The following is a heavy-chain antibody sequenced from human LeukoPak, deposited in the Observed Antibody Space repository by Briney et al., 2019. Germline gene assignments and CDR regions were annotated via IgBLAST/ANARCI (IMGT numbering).Heavy chain of an antibody. CDR3: ARVVLAVAGTAGQRAFDI. Sequence: SGTLSLTCAVYGGSFSGYYWSWIRQPPGKGLEWIGEINHSGSTNYNPSLKSRVTISVDTSKNQFSLKLSSVTAADTAVYYCARVVLAVAGTAGQRAFDIWGQGTMVTVSS. V-gene: IGHV4-34*01. J-gene: IGHJ3*02. D-gene: IGHD6-19*01. CDR2: INHSGST. CDR1: GGSFSGYY.